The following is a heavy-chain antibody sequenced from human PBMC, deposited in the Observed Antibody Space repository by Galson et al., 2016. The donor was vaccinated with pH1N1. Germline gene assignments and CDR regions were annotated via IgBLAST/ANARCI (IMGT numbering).Heavy chain of an antibody. V-gene: IGHV4-34*01. CDR3: ARAFFEGLSGDDSGVFDW. Sequence: SETLSLTCAVYGESFKNYYWSWIRQAPGKGLEWIGEINDSGNVNYNTSLASRATISLDTSKNQFSLTMPSVTAADPAVFYCARAFFEGLSGDDSGVFDWWGQETLVTVSS. D-gene: IGHD2-21*02. CDR1: GESFKNYY. CDR2: INDSGNV. J-gene: IGHJ4*02.